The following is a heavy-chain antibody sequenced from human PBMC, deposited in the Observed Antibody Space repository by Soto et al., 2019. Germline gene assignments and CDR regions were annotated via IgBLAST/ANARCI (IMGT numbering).Heavy chain of an antibody. V-gene: IGHV4-61*01. D-gene: IGHD3-10*01. Sequence: SETLSLTCTVSGGSVSSGSYYWSWIRQPPGKGLEWIGYIYYSGSTNYNPSLKSRVTISVDTSKNQFSLKLSSVTAADTAVYYCARDTYYYGSGSYEYWGQGTLVTVSS. CDR3: ARDTYYYGSGSYEY. J-gene: IGHJ4*02. CDR2: IYYSGST. CDR1: GGSVSSGSYY.